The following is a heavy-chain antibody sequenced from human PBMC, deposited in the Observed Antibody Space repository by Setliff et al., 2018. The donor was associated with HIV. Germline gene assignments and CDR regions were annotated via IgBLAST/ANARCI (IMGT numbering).Heavy chain of an antibody. V-gene: IGHV3-11*01. CDR2: ISGSGSTI. J-gene: IGHJ4*02. CDR1: GFTFSDYY. D-gene: IGHD6-6*01. CDR3: TRDPRLVDY. Sequence: PGGSLRLSCAASGFTFSDYYMSWIRQAPGKGLEWVACISGSGSTIYYADSVKGRFTISRDNANDLLYLQMNSLRAEDTAVYHCTRDPRLVDYWGQGTLVTVSS.